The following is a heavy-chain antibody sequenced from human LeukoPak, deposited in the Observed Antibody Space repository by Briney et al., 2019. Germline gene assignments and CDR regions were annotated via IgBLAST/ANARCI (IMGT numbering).Heavy chain of an antibody. Sequence: GASVKVSCKASGYTFTGYYMHWVRQAAGQGLEWMGWINSNSGGTNYAQKFQGRVTMTRDTSISTAYMELSRLRSDDTAVYYCAREDDDILTGYYSYFDYWGQGTLVTVSS. CDR2: INSNSGGT. CDR1: GYTFTGYY. CDR3: AREDDDILTGYYSYFDY. J-gene: IGHJ4*02. D-gene: IGHD3-9*01. V-gene: IGHV1-2*02.